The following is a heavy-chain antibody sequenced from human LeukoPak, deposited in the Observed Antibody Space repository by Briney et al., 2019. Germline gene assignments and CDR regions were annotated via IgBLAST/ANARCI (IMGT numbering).Heavy chain of an antibody. Sequence: SETLSLACAVSGGSISSSNWWSWVRQPPGEGLEWIGEIYHSGSTNYNPSLKSRVTISVDKSKNQFSLKLSSVTAADTAVYYCARGPLAAAGGNFDYWGQGTLVTVSS. CDR2: IYHSGST. J-gene: IGHJ4*02. CDR1: GGSISSSNW. D-gene: IGHD6-13*01. CDR3: ARGPLAAAGGNFDY. V-gene: IGHV4-4*02.